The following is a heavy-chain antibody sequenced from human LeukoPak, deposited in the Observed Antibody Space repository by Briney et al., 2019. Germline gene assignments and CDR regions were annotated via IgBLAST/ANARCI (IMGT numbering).Heavy chain of an antibody. D-gene: IGHD4-17*01. CDR2: ISAYNGNT. CDR3: ARLADFYGDEYYFDY. V-gene: IGHV1-18*01. Sequence: ASVKVSCKASGYTFTSYGISWVRQAPGQGLEWMGWISAYNGNTNYAQKLQGRVTMTTDTSTSTAYMELRSLRSDDTAVYYCARLADFYGDEYYFDYWGQGTLVTVSS. J-gene: IGHJ4*02. CDR1: GYTFTSYG.